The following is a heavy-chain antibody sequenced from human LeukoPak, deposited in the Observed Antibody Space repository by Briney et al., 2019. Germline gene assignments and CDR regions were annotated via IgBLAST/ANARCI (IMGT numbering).Heavy chain of an antibody. Sequence: SETLSLTCTVSGGSISSYWSWLRQPPGKGLEWIAYMYYSGSTNSNPSLKSRVTMSVDTSKNQFSLKLRSVTAADTAVYYCVRDKGDVTRASSERFDYWGQGTLVTVSS. V-gene: IGHV4-59*01. CDR2: MYYSGST. CDR3: VRDKGDVTRASSERFDY. D-gene: IGHD4-17*01. CDR1: GGSISSY. J-gene: IGHJ4*02.